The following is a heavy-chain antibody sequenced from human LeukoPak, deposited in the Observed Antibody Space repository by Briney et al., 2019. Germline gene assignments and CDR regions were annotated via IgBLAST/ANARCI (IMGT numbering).Heavy chain of an antibody. CDR3: ARGRSSLDS. J-gene: IGHJ4*02. Sequence: GGSLRLSCAVSGFTLSSYWTSWVRQAPGKGLEWVANIKQDGSEKYYVDSVKGRFTISRDDAKNSLFLQMNSLRAEDTAVYYCARGRSSLDSWGQGTLVAVSS. CDR2: IKQDGSEK. CDR1: GFTLSSYW. V-gene: IGHV3-7*04. D-gene: IGHD6-6*01.